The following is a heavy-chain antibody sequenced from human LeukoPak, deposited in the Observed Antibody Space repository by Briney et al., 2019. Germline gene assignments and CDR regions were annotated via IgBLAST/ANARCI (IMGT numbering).Heavy chain of an antibody. D-gene: IGHD3-9*01. V-gene: IGHV4-39*07. CDR2: IYYSGST. J-gene: IGHJ4*02. CDR3: ARGILYYDILTGYLLYYFDY. Sequence: PSETLSLTCTVSGGYISSSSYYWGWIRQPPGKGLEWIGSIYYSGSTYYNPSLKSRVTISVDTSKNQFSLKLSSVTAADTAVYYCARGILYYDILTGYLLYYFDYWGQGTLVTVSS. CDR1: GGYISSSSYY.